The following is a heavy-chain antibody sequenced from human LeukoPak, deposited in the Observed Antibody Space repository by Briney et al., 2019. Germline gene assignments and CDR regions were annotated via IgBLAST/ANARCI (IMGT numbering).Heavy chain of an antibody. CDR1: GFTFSSYA. V-gene: IGHV3-23*01. J-gene: IGHJ4*02. D-gene: IGHD3-22*01. CDR2: ISGSGGST. Sequence: GGSLRLSCAASGFTFSSYAMSWVRQAPGKGLEWVSAISGSGGSTYYADSVKGRFTFSRDNSKNTLYLQMNSLRAEDTAVYYCAKDSKGYYYDSSGYNFDYWGQGTLVTVSS. CDR3: AKDSKGYYYDSSGYNFDY.